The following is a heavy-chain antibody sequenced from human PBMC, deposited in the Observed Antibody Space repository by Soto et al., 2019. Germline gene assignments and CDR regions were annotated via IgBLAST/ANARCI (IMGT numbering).Heavy chain of an antibody. CDR2: IYYSGST. Sequence: SETLXLTFTVSGGSISSCYYYWSWIRQPPGKGLEWIGYIYYSGSTYYNPSLKSRVTISVDTSKNQFSLKLSSVTAADTAVYYCLPNQRGYFDYWGQGTLVTVSS. J-gene: IGHJ4*02. D-gene: IGHD2-2*01. CDR3: LPNQRGYFDY. CDR1: GGSISSCYYY. V-gene: IGHV4-30-4*01.